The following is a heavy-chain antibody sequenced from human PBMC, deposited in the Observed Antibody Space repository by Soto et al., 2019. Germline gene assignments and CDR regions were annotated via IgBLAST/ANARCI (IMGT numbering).Heavy chain of an antibody. D-gene: IGHD2-8*01. V-gene: IGHV3-21*01. J-gene: IGHJ1*01. CDR3: ARILVDCTNGVCFQH. Sequence: GGSLRLSCAASGFTFSSYSMNWVRQAPGKGLEWVSSISSSSSYIYYADSVKGRFTISRDNAKNSLYLQMNSLRAEDTAVYYCARILVDCTNGVCFQHWGQGTLVTVSS. CDR1: GFTFSSYS. CDR2: ISSSSSYI.